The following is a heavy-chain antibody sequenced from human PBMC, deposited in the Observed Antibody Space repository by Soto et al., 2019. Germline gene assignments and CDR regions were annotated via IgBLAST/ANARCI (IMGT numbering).Heavy chain of an antibody. D-gene: IGHD4-17*01. CDR1: GFTFSSYW. CDR2: VNGDGSRT. CDR3: ARVGYGDYHFDY. V-gene: IGHV3-74*01. J-gene: IGHJ4*02. Sequence: EVQLVESGGGLVQPGGSLRLSCAASGFTFSSYWMHWVRQNPGKGLVWVSRVNGDGSRTSYADSVKGRFTISRDNAKNTLYLQMNSLRADDTALYYCARVGYGDYHFDYWGQGALVTVSS.